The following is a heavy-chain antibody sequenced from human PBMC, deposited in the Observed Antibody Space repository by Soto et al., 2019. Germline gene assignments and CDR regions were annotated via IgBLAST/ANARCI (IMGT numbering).Heavy chain of an antibody. V-gene: IGHV3-7*01. CDR1: GFTFSSYW. J-gene: IGHJ4*02. Sequence: PGGSLRLSCAASGFTFSSYWMSWVRQAPGKGLEWVANIKQDGSEKYYVDSVKGRFTISRDNAKNSLYLQMNSLRAEDTAVYYCARYCSGGSCYLTHVDYWGQGTLVTVSS. CDR2: IKQDGSEK. D-gene: IGHD2-15*01. CDR3: ARYCSGGSCYLTHVDY.